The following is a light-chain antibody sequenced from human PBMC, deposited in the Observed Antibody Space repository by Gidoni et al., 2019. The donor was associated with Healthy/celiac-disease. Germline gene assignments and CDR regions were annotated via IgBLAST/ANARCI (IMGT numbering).Light chain of an antibody. J-gene: IGLJ2*01. CDR3: QSFDTSLSAL. V-gene: IGLV1-40*01. CDR2: SNT. CDR1: SSNIGAGYD. Sequence: QSVLTQPPSVSGAPRQRVTISCTGSSSNIGAGYDVHWYQQLPGTAPKLLIYSNTMRPSGVPDRFSGSKSGTAASLAITGLQAEDEADYYCQSFDTSLSALFGGGTKLTVL.